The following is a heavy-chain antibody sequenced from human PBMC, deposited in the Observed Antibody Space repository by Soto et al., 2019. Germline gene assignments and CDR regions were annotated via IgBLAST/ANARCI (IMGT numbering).Heavy chain of an antibody. Sequence: GESLKIPFRGPGFSFTSFWISWVRQMPGKGAEWMGRIEPSDSYTNYSPSFQGHVTISADKSISTAYLQWSSLKASDTAMYYCARHIRYYYDSSGYSYFDYWGQGTLVTVSS. J-gene: IGHJ4*02. CDR1: GFSFTSFW. D-gene: IGHD3-22*01. V-gene: IGHV5-10-1*01. CDR2: IEPSDSYT. CDR3: ARHIRYYYDSSGYSYFDY.